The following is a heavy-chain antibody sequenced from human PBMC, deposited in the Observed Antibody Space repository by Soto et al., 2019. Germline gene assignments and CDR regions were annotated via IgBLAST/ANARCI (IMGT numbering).Heavy chain of an antibody. CDR1: DDSSSSYK. CDR2: IDSNGGT. CDR3: VRQGFGRLHGLVDV. D-gene: IGHD3-10*01. J-gene: IGHJ6*02. Sequence: QVQLQESGPGLVKPSETLSLTCTVSDDSSSSYKWSWIRQPPGRRLEWIRYIDSNGGTSYNPSLQSRVTISIDTSTKQFSLKLSSVTAADTAVYYCVRQGFGRLHGLVDVWGQGTTVTVSS. V-gene: IGHV4-59*08.